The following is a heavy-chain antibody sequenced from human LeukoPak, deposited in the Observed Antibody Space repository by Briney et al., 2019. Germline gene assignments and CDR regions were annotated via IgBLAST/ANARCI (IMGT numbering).Heavy chain of an antibody. CDR3: ASFPVVPAYFDY. V-gene: IGHV4-38-2*01. Sequence: WETLSLTCAVSGYSIISGYSCACIRQTPGKGVECIGSIYHSGSTYYTPSLKSRAPISVATSKNQFSLKLGSVSAADTAVYYCASFPVVPAYFDYWGQGTLVTVSS. CDR1: GYSIISGYS. CDR2: IYHSGST. J-gene: IGHJ4*02. D-gene: IGHD2-2*01.